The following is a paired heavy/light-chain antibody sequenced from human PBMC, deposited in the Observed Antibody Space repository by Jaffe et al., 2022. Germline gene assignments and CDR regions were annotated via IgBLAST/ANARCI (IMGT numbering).Heavy chain of an antibody. Sequence: QVQLVQSGAEVKKPGASVKVSCKASGYTFTSYGISWVRQAPGQGLEWMGWISAYNGNTNYAQKLQGRVTMTTDTSTSTAYMELRSLRSDDTAVYYCARPQGGLGYCSGGSCYSDYYYMDVWGKGTTVTVSS. CDR1: GYTFTSYG. CDR2: ISAYNGNT. J-gene: IGHJ6*03. V-gene: IGHV1-18*01. D-gene: IGHD2-15*01. CDR3: ARPQGGLGYCSGGSCYSDYYYMDV.
Light chain of an antibody. Sequence: DIQMTQSPSTLSASVGDRVTITCRASQSISSWLAWYQQKPGKAPKLLIYKASSLESGVPSRFSGSGSGTEFTLTISSLQPDDFATYYCQQYNSPLTFGGGTKVEIK. CDR1: QSISSW. CDR2: KAS. J-gene: IGKJ4*01. CDR3: QQYNSPLT. V-gene: IGKV1-5*03.